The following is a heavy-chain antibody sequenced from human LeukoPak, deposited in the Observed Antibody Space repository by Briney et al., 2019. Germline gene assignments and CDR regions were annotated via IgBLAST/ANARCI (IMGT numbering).Heavy chain of an antibody. J-gene: IGHJ6*02. CDR2: ISYDGSNK. CDR3: YSNSTTNGMDV. CDR1: GFTFSSYA. D-gene: IGHD4-11*01. Sequence: PGRSLRLSCAASGFTFSSYAMHWVRQAPGKGLEWVAVISYDGSNKYYADSVKGRFTISRDNSKNTLYLQMNSLRAEDTAVYYCYSNSTTNGMDVWGQGTTVTVSS. V-gene: IGHV3-30-3*01.